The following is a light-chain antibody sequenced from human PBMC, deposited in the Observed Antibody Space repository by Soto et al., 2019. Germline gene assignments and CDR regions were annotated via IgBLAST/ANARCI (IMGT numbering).Light chain of an antibody. CDR1: SSDVGTYNY. V-gene: IGLV2-14*01. CDR3: NSYTTTFIVV. J-gene: IGLJ2*01. CDR2: GVS. Sequence: QSALTQPASVSGSPGQSITISCTGTSSDVGTYNYVSWYQQHPGKAPKLMIYGVSNRPSGIPNRFSGSKSGNTASLTISGLQAEDEADYYCNSYTTTFIVVFGGGTKVTVL.